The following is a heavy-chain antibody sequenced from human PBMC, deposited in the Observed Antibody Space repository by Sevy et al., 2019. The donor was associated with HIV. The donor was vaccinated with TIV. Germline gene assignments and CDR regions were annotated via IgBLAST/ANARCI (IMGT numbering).Heavy chain of an antibody. CDR3: AREGYGFDI. J-gene: IGHJ3*02. D-gene: IGHD2-15*01. CDR2: TKYDGSDK. V-gene: IGHV3-7*01. CDR1: GFTFNSYW. Sequence: GESLKISCAASGFTFNSYWMSWVRQAPGKGLEGVANTKYDGSDKYYVGSVRGRFTISRDNDKKSLYLQMNSLRAEDTAVYYCAREGYGFDIWGQGTMVTVSS.